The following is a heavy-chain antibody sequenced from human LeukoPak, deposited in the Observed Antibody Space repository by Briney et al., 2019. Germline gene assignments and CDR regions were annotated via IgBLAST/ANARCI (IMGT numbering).Heavy chain of an antibody. CDR2: IIPALGIA. J-gene: IGHJ6*02. CDR1: GGTFSSYA. V-gene: IGHV1-69*04. CDR3: ARDRSTSGPYHYYYGMDV. Sequence: SVKVSCKASGGTFSSYAISWVRQAPGQGLEWMGRIIPALGIANYAQKFQGRVTITADKSTSTAYMELSSLRSEDTAVYYCARDRSTSGPYHYYYGMDVWGQGTTVTVSS. D-gene: IGHD2-2*01.